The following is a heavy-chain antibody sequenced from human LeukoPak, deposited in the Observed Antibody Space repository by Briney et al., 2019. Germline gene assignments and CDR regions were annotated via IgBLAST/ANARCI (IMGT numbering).Heavy chain of an antibody. Sequence: PGGSLRLSCAASGFTFSSYWTSWVRQAPGKGLEWVANIKQDGSEKYYVDSVKGRFTISRDNAKNSLYLQMNSLRAEDTAVYYCASNGGYDWHWYFDLWGRGTLVTVSS. V-gene: IGHV3-7*01. CDR3: ASNGGYDWHWYFDL. D-gene: IGHD5-12*01. CDR1: GFTFSSYW. CDR2: IKQDGSEK. J-gene: IGHJ2*01.